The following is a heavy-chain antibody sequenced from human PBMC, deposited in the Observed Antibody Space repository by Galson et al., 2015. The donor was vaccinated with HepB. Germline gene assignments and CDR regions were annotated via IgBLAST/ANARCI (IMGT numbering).Heavy chain of an antibody. J-gene: IGHJ4*02. CDR3: ARDLISRYYDFWSGYYIHGYFDY. D-gene: IGHD3-3*01. CDR1: GFTFSRYW. CDR2: IKQDGSEK. Sequence: SLRLSCAASGFTFSRYWMSWVRQAPGKGLEWVANIKQDGSEKYYVDSVKGRFTISRDNAKNSLYLQMNSLRAEDTAVYYCARDLISRYYDFWSGYYIHGYFDYWGQGTLVTVSS. V-gene: IGHV3-7*01.